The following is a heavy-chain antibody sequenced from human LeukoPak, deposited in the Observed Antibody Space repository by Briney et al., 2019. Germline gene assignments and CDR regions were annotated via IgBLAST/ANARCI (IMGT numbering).Heavy chain of an antibody. CDR3: ARGFLHDDFWSGYSSFDY. Sequence: GGSLRLSCAASGFTFSSYSMNWVRQAPGKGLEWVSSISSSSSYIYYADSVKGRFTISRDNAKNSLYLQMNSLRDEDTAVYYCARGFLHDDFWSGYSSFDYWGQGTLVTVSS. CDR2: ISSSSSYI. CDR1: GFTFSSYS. V-gene: IGHV3-21*01. D-gene: IGHD3-3*01. J-gene: IGHJ4*02.